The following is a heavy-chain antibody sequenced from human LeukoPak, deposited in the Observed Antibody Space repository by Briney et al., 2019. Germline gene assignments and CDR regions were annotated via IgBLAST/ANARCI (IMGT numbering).Heavy chain of an antibody. CDR1: GYTFTNYH. D-gene: IGHD6-6*01. V-gene: IGHV1-46*01. CDR2: INPNGGST. Sequence: ASVKVSCKASGYTFTNYHVHWVRQAPGQGLQWMGIINPNGGSTSYAQKFQGRVTMTRDTSISTAYMELSRLRSDDTAVYYCARASSSAAGYWGQGTLVTVSS. J-gene: IGHJ4*02. CDR3: ARASSSAAGY.